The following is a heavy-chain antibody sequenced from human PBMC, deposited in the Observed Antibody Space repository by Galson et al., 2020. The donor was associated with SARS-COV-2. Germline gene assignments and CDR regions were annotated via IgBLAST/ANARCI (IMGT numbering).Heavy chain of an antibody. CDR2: IIPDLGKT. CDR1: GGSFDYYA. Sequence: SVKVSCKASGGSFDYYAIAWVRQAPGQGLEWMGGIIPDLGKTNYAQHFQGRVTITADDFTGTAYMDLSNLTSEDTAVYYCAREGAEFCGSGSFPTGYDHWGQGTRVIVSS. D-gene: IGHD3-10*01. CDR3: AREGAEFCGSGSFPTGYDH. V-gene: IGHV1-69*10. J-gene: IGHJ4*02.